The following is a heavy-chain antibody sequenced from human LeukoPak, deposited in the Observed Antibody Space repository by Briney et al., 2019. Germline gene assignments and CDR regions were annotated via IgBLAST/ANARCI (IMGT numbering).Heavy chain of an antibody. D-gene: IGHD5-18*01. Sequence: SETLSLTCTVSGGYITSSGYYWGWIRQPPGKGLEWIGSIYYTGRTYYYPSLKSRVTISVDTSKNQFSLKVTSVTAADTAVYYCATYIRGYSDAVDYWGQGTLVTVSS. V-gene: IGHV4-39*01. CDR3: ATYIRGYSDAVDY. CDR1: GGYITSSGYY. J-gene: IGHJ4*02. CDR2: IYYTGRT.